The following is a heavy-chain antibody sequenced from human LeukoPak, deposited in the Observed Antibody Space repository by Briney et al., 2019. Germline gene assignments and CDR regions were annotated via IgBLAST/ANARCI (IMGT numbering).Heavy chain of an antibody. Sequence: SETLSLTCTVSGASISSSSWTWIRQSPGKGLESLGFISNNGKTKYKSSFEGRVTMSLDTSKSQFSLTLSFVTAADTAVYYCARRIFSGTLRHLLYSFMDVSGKGTTVIVS. J-gene: IGHJ6*03. V-gene: IGHV4-59*08. D-gene: IGHD2/OR15-2a*01. CDR1: GASISSSS. CDR3: ARRIFSGTLRHLLYSFMDV. CDR2: ISNNGKT.